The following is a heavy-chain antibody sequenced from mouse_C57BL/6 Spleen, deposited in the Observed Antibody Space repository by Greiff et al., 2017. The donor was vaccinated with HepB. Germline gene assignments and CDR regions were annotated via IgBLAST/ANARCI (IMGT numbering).Heavy chain of an antibody. CDR1: GFTFSSYA. D-gene: IGHD1-1*01. J-gene: IGHJ1*03. V-gene: IGHV5-4*01. CDR3: ARDRAVVATRYFDV. Sequence: EVQVVESGGGLVKPGGSLKLSCAASGFTFSSYAMSWVRQTPEKRLEWVATISDGGSYTYYPDNVKGRFTISRDNAKNNLYLQMSHLKSEETAMYYCARDRAVVATRYFDVWGTGTTVTVSS. CDR2: ISDGGSYT.